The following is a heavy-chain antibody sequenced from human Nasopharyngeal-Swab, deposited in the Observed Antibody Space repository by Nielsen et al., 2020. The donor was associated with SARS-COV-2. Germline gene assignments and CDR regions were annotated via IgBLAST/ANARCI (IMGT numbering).Heavy chain of an antibody. J-gene: IGHJ6*03. D-gene: IGHD2-2*01. CDR1: GGSFSAYY. CDR3: ARGLSGIVPAPILGLGPYYYYYYMDV. V-gene: IGHV4-34*01. CDR2: INHSGST. Sequence: SETLSLTCAVYGGSFSAYYWGWIRQPPGKGLEWIAEINHSGSTIYNPSLKSRVTLSVDTSMNQFSLELRSVTAADTAVYYCARGLSGIVPAPILGLGPYYYYYYMDVWGKGTTVTVSS.